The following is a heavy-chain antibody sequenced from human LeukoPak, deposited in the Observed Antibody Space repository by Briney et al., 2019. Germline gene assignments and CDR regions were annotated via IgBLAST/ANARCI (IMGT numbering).Heavy chain of an antibody. D-gene: IGHD6-13*01. CDR2: IFYSEST. CDR1: GGSISSYY. CDR3: ARARAAPGILGWFDP. J-gene: IGHJ5*02. Sequence: SETLPLTCTVSGGSISSYYWSWIRQPPGKGLEWIGYIFYSESTNYNPSLKSRVTISVDTSKNQFSLKLSSVTAADTAVYYCARARAAPGILGWFDPWGQGTQVTVSS. V-gene: IGHV4-59*01.